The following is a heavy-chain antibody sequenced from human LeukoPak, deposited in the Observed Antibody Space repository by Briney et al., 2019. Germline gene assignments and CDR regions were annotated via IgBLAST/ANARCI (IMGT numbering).Heavy chain of an antibody. V-gene: IGHV4-38-2*01. J-gene: IGHJ4*02. CDR1: GYSISSGYY. D-gene: IGHD6-19*01. Sequence: SETLSLTCAVSGYSISSGYYWGWIRHPPGKGLEWIGSIYYSGSTYYNPSLKSRVTISVDTSKNQFSLKLSSVTAADTAVYYCARVSSAVAGTGNDYWGQGTLVTVSS. CDR2: IYYSGST. CDR3: ARVSSAVAGTGNDY.